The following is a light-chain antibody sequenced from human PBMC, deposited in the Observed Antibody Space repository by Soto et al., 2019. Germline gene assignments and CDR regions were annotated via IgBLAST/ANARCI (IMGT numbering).Light chain of an antibody. Sequence: DIQMTQSPSTLSASVGDRVTITCRASQCISSWLAWYQQKPGKAPNLLIYKASSLESGVPSRFSGSGSGTEFTLTISSLQPDDFATYYCQQYNSYPTFGGGTKVEIK. CDR2: KAS. V-gene: IGKV1-5*03. J-gene: IGKJ4*01. CDR1: QCISSW. CDR3: QQYNSYPT.